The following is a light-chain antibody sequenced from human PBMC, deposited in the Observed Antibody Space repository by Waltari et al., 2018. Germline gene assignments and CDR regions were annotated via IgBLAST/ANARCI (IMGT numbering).Light chain of an antibody. CDR2: LGS. CDR1: QSLLQSNGNHY. V-gene: IGKV2-28*01. CDR3: MQTLQTSYT. Sequence: DIVLTQSPLSLPVAPGEPASISCRSSQSLLQSNGNHYLEWYLQKPGQSPRLLIFLGSNRASEVPDRFSGSGSGTDFTLKISRVEAEDVGVYYCMQTLQTSYTFGQGTKLEIQ. J-gene: IGKJ2*01.